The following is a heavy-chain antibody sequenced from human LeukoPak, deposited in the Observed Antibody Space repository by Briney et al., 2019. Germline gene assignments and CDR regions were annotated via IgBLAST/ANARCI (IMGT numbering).Heavy chain of an antibody. CDR3: AREDSGYTYGTNGY. Sequence: HPGRSLRLSCAASGFTFSSYAMHWVRQAPGKGLEWVAVISYDGSNKYYADSVKDRFTISRDNSKNTLYLQMNSLRAEDTAVYYCAREDSGYTYGTNGYWGQGTLVTVSS. V-gene: IGHV3-30*04. D-gene: IGHD5-18*01. J-gene: IGHJ4*02. CDR2: ISYDGSNK. CDR1: GFTFSSYA.